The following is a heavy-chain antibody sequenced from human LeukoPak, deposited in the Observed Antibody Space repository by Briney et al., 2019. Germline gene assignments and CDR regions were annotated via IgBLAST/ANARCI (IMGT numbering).Heavy chain of an antibody. D-gene: IGHD3-22*01. V-gene: IGHV3-43*01. J-gene: IGHJ4*02. CDR1: GFVFDDYN. Sequence: GGSLRLSCEASGFVFDDYNMHWVRQAPGKTLEWVSLISWDGTTYYTDSVKGRFTISRDNSKDSLYLQMDTLRSEDTAFYYCVKDLSYESSGSFFDFWGQGTLVTVS. CDR2: ISWDGTT. CDR3: VKDLSYESSGSFFDF.